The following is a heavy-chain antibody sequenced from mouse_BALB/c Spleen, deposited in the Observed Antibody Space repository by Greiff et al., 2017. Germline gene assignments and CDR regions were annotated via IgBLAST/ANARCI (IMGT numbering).Heavy chain of an antibody. CDR3: ARGLPFDY. Sequence: VQLKQSGAELVRPGALVKLSCKASGFNIKDYYMHWVKQRPEQGLEWIGWIDPENGNTIYDPKFQGKASITADTSSNTAYLQLSSLTSEDTAVYYCARGLPFDYWGQGTTLTVSS. D-gene: IGHD2-4*01. V-gene: IGHV14-1*02. CDR1: GFNIKDYY. CDR2: IDPENGNT. J-gene: IGHJ2*01.